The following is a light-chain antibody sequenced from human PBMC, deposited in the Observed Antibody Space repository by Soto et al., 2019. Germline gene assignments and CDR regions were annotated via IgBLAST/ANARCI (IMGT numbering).Light chain of an antibody. Sequence: VMTQSPATLSVSPGETATLSGRASQSIRSYLAWYQQKPGQAPRLLIYGASMRATGVPTRFSGSGSGTEFTLTISSLQSEDFAVYYCQHYNNWPPDYTFGQGTKVDIK. V-gene: IGKV3-15*01. CDR3: QHYNNWPPDYT. CDR2: GAS. J-gene: IGKJ2*01. CDR1: QSIRSY.